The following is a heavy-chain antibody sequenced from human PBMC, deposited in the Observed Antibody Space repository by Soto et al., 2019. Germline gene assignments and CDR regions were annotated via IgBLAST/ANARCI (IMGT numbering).Heavy chain of an antibody. CDR3: ARHSNFNYFYGLDV. CDR1: GGTFNSYA. CDR2: IIPVFGTA. J-gene: IGHJ6*02. D-gene: IGHD4-4*01. Sequence: QVQVVQSGAAVKKPGSSVKVSCKASGGTFNSYAISWVRQAPGQGLEWVGGIIPVFGTANYAQKFQGRVTITADEPTSTAYMELRSLRSEDTAVYYCARHSNFNYFYGLDVWGQGTTVTVSS. V-gene: IGHV1-69*12.